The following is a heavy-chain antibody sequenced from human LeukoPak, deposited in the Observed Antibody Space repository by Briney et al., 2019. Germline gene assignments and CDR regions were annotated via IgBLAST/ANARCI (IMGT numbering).Heavy chain of an antibody. CDR2: INSDGSST. J-gene: IGHJ4*02. V-gene: IGHV3-74*01. CDR1: GSTFSSYW. D-gene: IGHD3-22*01. Sequence: GGSLRLSCAASGSTFSSYWMHWVRQAPGKGLVWVSRINSDGSSTGYADSVKGRFTISRDNAKNTLYLQMNSLRAEDTAVYYCARGPYDSSGYYEDYYFDYWGQGTLVTVSS. CDR3: ARGPYDSSGYYEDYYFDY.